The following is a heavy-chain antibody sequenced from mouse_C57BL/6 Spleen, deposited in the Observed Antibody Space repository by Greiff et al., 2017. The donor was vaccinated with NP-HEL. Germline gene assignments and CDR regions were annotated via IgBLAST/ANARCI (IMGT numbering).Heavy chain of an antibody. CDR2: ISDGGSYT. CDR3: ARGTGTRDFDY. Sequence: EVQLVESGGGLVKPGGSLKLSCAASGFTFSSYAMSWVRQTPEKRLEWVATISDGGSYTYYPDNVKGRFTISRDNAKNNLYLQMSHLKSEDTAMYYCARGTGTRDFDYWGQGTTLTVSS. V-gene: IGHV5-4*01. J-gene: IGHJ2*01. CDR1: GFTFSSYA. D-gene: IGHD4-1*01.